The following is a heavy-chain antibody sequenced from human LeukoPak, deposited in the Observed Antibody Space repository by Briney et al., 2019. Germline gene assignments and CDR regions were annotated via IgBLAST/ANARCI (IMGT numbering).Heavy chain of an antibody. Sequence: GGSLRLSCAASGFTFSSYSMNWVRQAPGKGLEWVSSISSYSTYIYYADSVKGRFTISRDNAKNSLYLQMNSLRAEDTALYYCARDWSDYGDYGGAFDIWGQGTMVTVSS. CDR1: GFTFSSYS. CDR3: ARDWSDYGDYGGAFDI. D-gene: IGHD4-17*01. J-gene: IGHJ3*02. V-gene: IGHV3-21*01. CDR2: ISSYSTYI.